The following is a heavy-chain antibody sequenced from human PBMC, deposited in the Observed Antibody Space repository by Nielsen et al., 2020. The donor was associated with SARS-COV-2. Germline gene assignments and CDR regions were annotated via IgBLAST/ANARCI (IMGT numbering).Heavy chain of an antibody. J-gene: IGHJ4*02. CDR2: IYYSGST. D-gene: IGHD2-8*01. V-gene: IGHV4-61*05. Sequence: SETLSLTCTVSGGSISSSSYYWSWIRQPPGKGLEWIGYIYYSGSTNYNPSLKSRVTISVDTSKNQFSLKLSSVTAADTAVYYCASLGYCTNGVCYTGFDYWGQGTLVTVSS. CDR3: ASLGYCTNGVCYTGFDY. CDR1: GGSISSSSYY.